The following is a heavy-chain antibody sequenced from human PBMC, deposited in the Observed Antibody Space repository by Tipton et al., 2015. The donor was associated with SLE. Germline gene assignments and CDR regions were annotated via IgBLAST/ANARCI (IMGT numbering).Heavy chain of an antibody. CDR3: ARLGDYYGSGSWGLDY. V-gene: IGHV4-39*07. D-gene: IGHD3-10*01. Sequence: WVRQPPGKGLEWIGSIYYSGSTYYNPSLKSRVTISVDTSKNQFSLKLSSVTAADTAVYYCARLGDYYGSGSWGLDYWGQGTLVTVSS. J-gene: IGHJ4*02. CDR2: IYYSGST.